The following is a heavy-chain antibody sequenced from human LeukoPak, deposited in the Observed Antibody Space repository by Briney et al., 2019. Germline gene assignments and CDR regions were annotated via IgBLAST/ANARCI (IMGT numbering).Heavy chain of an antibody. CDR2: VSTNDGNT. J-gene: IGHJ4*02. CDR3: TRAPPGMTMMTDY. D-gene: IGHD3-22*01. V-gene: IGHV1-18*01. Sequence: ASVTVSCKASGYTFTNYHMAWVRQAPGQGVEWMGWVSTNDGNTVYAQSLQGRVTMTTDTSTSVAYMELRSLTSDDTAVYYCTRAPPGMTMMTDYWGQGTLVTVSS. CDR1: GYTFTNYH.